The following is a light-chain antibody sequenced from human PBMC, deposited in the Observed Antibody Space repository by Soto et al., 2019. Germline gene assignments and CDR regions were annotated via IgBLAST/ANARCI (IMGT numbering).Light chain of an antibody. CDR1: TGAVTNGHY. CDR3: LLSYNGPYV. CDR2: DTT. Sequence: QAVVTQEPSLTVSPGGTVTLTCGSSTGAVTNGHYPYWFQQKPGQAPRTLIYDTTNRHSWTPARFSGSLLGGKAALTLSGAQHEDEAEYYCLLSYNGPYVIGTGTKVTVL. V-gene: IGLV7-46*01. J-gene: IGLJ1*01.